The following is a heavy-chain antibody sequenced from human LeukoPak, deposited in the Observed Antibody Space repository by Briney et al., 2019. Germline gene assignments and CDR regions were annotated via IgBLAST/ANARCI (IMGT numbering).Heavy chain of an antibody. V-gene: IGHV1-2*02. D-gene: IGHD6-6*01. CDR2: INPNSGGT. CDR3: ARSLAARGFDY. J-gene: IGHJ4*02. Sequence: ASVKVSCKASGYTFTGYYMHWVRQAPGQGLEWMGWINPNSGGTNYVQKFQGRVTMTRDTSISTAYMELSRLRSDDTAVYYCARSLAARGFDYWGQGTLVTVSS. CDR1: GYTFTGYY.